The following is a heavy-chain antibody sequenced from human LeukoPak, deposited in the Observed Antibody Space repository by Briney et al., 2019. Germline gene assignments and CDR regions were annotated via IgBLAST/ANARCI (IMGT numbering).Heavy chain of an antibody. V-gene: IGHV3-23*01. Sequence: GGSLRLSCAASGVTFKNYAMSWVHQAPGKGLEWVSTIGSSGGNTYYADSVKGRFTISRDNSRNTLYLQMSSLRAEDTAVYYCAKDSVVVPAAPYGMDVWGQGTTVTVSS. D-gene: IGHD2-2*01. J-gene: IGHJ6*02. CDR2: IGSSGGNT. CDR3: AKDSVVVPAAPYGMDV. CDR1: GVTFKNYA.